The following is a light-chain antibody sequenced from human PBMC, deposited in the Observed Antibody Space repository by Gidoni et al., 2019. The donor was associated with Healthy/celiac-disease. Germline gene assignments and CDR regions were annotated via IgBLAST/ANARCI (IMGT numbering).Light chain of an antibody. CDR3: QRRSNWPPT. CDR1: QSVSSY. CDR2: DAS. Sequence: EIVLTQSPATLSLSPGERATLSCRASQSVSSYLAWYQQKPGQAPRLLIYDASNRATGIPARFSGSGSGTDFTLTISSLEPEDFAVYYCQRRSNWPPTFXGXTKVEIK. V-gene: IGKV3-11*01. J-gene: IGKJ4*01.